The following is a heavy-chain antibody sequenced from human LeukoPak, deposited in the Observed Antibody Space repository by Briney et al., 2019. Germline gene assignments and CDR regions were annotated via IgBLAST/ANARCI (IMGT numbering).Heavy chain of an antibody. D-gene: IGHD3-16*01. CDR3: ARGRGWVDH. J-gene: IGHJ4*02. CDR2: IHEDGSVT. Sequence: GGSLRLSCAASGFTFTAYAMSWFRQTPGKGLEWVANIHEDGSVTNCVDSVKGRFTISRDNARNSVYLQLNSLRAEDTALYYCARGRGWVDHWGQGTLVTVSS. CDR1: GFTFTAYA. V-gene: IGHV3-7*01.